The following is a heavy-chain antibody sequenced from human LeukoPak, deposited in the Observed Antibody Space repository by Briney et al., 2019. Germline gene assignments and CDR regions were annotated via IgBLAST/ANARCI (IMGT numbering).Heavy chain of an antibody. CDR3: ARGSGSYTGAADY. V-gene: IGHV4-34*01. CDR1: GMSFTGFY. D-gene: IGHD6-19*01. J-gene: IGHJ4*02. Sequence: PSETLSLTCGVRGMSFTGFYWSWIRQPPGKGLEWIGEMNHRGSSYFNPSFKSRATISLDMSRKQFSLNLTSVTAADTAFYYCARGSGSYTGAADYWGQGTLVTVSS. CDR2: MNHRGSS.